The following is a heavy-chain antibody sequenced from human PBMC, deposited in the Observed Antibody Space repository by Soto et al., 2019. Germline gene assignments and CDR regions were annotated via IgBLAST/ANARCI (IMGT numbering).Heavy chain of an antibody. CDR2: ISAYNGNT. V-gene: IGHV1-18*04. CDR1: GYTFTSYG. Sequence: ASVKVSCKASGYTFTSYGISWVRQAPGQGLEWMGWISAYNGNTNYAQKLQGRVTMTTDTSTSTAYMELRSLRSDDTAVYYCARDQGILTGYDYFDYWGQGTLVTVSS. J-gene: IGHJ4*02. D-gene: IGHD3-9*01. CDR3: ARDQGILTGYDYFDY.